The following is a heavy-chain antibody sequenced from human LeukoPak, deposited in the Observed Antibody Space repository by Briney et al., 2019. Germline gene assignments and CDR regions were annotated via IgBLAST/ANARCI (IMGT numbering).Heavy chain of an antibody. D-gene: IGHD2-2*01. CDR3: AKDRCSSTSCYGGDVFDI. CDR1: GFTFSSYG. Sequence: GGSLRLSCAASGFTFSSYGMHWVRQAPGKGLECVAFIRYDGSYKHYADSVKGRFTISRDNSKNTLYLQMNSLRVEDTAVYYCAKDRCSSTSCYGGDVFDIWGQGTMVTVSS. J-gene: IGHJ3*02. CDR2: IRYDGSYK. V-gene: IGHV3-30*02.